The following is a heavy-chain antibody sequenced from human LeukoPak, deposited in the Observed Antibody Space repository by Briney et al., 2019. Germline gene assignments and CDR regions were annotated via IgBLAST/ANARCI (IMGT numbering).Heavy chain of an antibody. CDR2: MNPNSGNT. Sequence: GASVKVSCTASGYTFTSYDINWVRQATGQGLEWMGWMNPNSGNTGYAQKFQGRVTMTRNTSISTAYMELSSLRSEDTAVYYCARVLEWFGEHQAWFDPWGQGTLVTVSS. V-gene: IGHV1-8*01. D-gene: IGHD3-10*01. J-gene: IGHJ5*02. CDR1: GYTFTSYD. CDR3: ARVLEWFGEHQAWFDP.